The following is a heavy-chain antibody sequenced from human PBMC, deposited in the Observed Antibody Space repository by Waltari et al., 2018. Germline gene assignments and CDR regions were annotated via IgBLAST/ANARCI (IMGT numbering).Heavy chain of an antibody. D-gene: IGHD5-18*01. V-gene: IGHV3-33*01. CDR3: ASAVDPAMEGSPLYCMDV. Sequence: QVQLVGEGGGVVQAGGSLRLSWAASGFSFSSDGMQWGRQAPGKGQAGGSVLWCVGSNNYVADSVDCPFAVSRGNSKPTLYLQMNSLRAEDTVVYYCASAVDPAMEGSPLYCMDVWGHGTTVTVSS. CDR1: GFSFSSDG. CDR2: LWCVGSNN. J-gene: IGHJ6*02.